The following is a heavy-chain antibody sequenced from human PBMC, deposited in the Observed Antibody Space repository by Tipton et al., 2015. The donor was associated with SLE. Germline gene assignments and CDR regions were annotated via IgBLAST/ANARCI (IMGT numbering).Heavy chain of an antibody. J-gene: IGHJ4*02. CDR1: GGSISRSNYY. D-gene: IGHD3-9*01. CDR3: ARGKRHYDVLTGYYSKPHYFDF. Sequence: TLSLTCTVSGGSISRSNYYWSWIRQPPGKGLEWIGYISYSGNTFYNPSLKSRLTISVDTSRNLFSLNLSSVTAADTAVYYCARGKRHYDVLTGYYSKPHYFDFWGQGTVVAVSP. V-gene: IGHV4-30-4*08. CDR2: ISYSGNT.